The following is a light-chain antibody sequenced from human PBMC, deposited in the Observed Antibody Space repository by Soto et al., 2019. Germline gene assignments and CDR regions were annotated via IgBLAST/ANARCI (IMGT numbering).Light chain of an antibody. CDR3: QQDNDYPGT. CDR2: KAS. CDR1: QSISSW. J-gene: IGKJ1*01. V-gene: IGKV1-5*03. Sequence: DIQMTQSPSTLSASVGDRVTITCRASQSISSWLAWYQQKPGRAPKLMMYKASRLESGVPSRFSGSGSGTEFNITILSLQPDALATYASQQDNDYPGTFGQGTDVDIK.